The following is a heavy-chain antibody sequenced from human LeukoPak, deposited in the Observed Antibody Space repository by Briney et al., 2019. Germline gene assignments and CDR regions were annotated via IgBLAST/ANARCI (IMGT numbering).Heavy chain of an antibody. Sequence: PGGSLRLSCAASGFTFSSYAMSWVRQAPGKGLEWVSTISGSGGSTYYADSVKGRFTISRDNSKNTLYLQMNSLRAEDTAVYYCAKDGLLWFGELLWYFDYWGQGTLVTVSS. CDR2: ISGSGGST. CDR3: AKDGLLWFGELLWYFDY. D-gene: IGHD3-10*01. J-gene: IGHJ4*02. V-gene: IGHV3-23*01. CDR1: GFTFSSYA.